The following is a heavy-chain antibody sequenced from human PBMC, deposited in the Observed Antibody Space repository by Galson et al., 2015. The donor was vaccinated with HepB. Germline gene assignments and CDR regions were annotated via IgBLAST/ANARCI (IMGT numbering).Heavy chain of an antibody. Sequence: TLSLTCAVSGGSFSSSTYTWNWIRQPPGTGLEWIGYIYYSGATDYNPSLKSRVTLSVDRSKNLFSLQLTSVTAADTAVYYCARDQGQFYYLDNGVEVRLPTAAAFDVWGQGTMVTVSS. CDR2: IYYSGAT. CDR3: ARDQGQFYYLDNGVEVRLPTAAAFDV. CDR1: GGSFSSSTYT. V-gene: IGHV4-30-2*01. J-gene: IGHJ3*01. D-gene: IGHD4/OR15-4a*01.